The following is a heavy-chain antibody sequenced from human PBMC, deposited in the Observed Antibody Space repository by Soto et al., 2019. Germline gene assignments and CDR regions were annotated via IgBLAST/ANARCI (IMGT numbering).Heavy chain of an antibody. J-gene: IGHJ5*02. CDR2: VYYTGTT. Sequence: QVQLQESGPGLVKPSETLSLTCTVSGGFVSSASYFWSWIRQPPGKEMEFIAYVYYTGTTKYSPSFKSRASISLDTSKNQFSLNLSSVTTADTAIYYCARMRFGEVPYLFDPWGQGILVTVS. D-gene: IGHD3-3*01. CDR1: GGFVSSASYF. CDR3: ARMRFGEVPYLFDP. V-gene: IGHV4-61*01.